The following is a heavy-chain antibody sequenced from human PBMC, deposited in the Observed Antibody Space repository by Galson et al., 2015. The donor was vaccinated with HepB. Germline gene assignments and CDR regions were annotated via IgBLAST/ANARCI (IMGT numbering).Heavy chain of an antibody. CDR3: ARDRVYCNAPACYGRNRFDP. Sequence: ETLSLTCSVSGGSVSSGNWWSWVRQPPGKGLEWIGEIYPDGSTNYNPSLKSRVTISVDRSKNQFSLMLNSVTAADTAIYYCARDRVYCNAPACYGRNRFDPWGQGTLVTVSS. D-gene: IGHD2-2*01. V-gene: IGHV4-4*02. CDR2: IYPDGST. CDR1: GGSVSSGNW. J-gene: IGHJ5*02.